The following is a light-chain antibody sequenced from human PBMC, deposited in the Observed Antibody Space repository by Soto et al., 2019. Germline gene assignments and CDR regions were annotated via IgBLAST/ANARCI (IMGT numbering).Light chain of an antibody. CDR1: QSVSSSY. Sequence: EIVLTQSPGTLSLPPGEKVTLSCRASQSVSSSYFAWYQQKPGQSPRLLIYGASSRATGTPDRFSGSESGTDFTLTISRLEPEDFATYYCQQSYSTPTFGQGTKVEIK. CDR3: QQSYSTPT. V-gene: IGKV3-20*01. J-gene: IGKJ1*01. CDR2: GAS.